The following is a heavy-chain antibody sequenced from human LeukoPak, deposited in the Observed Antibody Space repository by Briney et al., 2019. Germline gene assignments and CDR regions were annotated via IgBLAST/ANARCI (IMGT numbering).Heavy chain of an antibody. Sequence: PGGSLRLSCAASGFTFNNYWMNWVRQAPGRGLEWVANIKQDGSEKYSVDSVKGRFTISRDNAKNSLYLQMNSLIAEDTAVYYCARGGRRSYGDDAFDMWGQGTMVTVSS. D-gene: IGHD3-16*01. CDR2: IKQDGSEK. CDR3: ARGGRRSYGDDAFDM. J-gene: IGHJ3*02. V-gene: IGHV3-7*01. CDR1: GFTFNNYW.